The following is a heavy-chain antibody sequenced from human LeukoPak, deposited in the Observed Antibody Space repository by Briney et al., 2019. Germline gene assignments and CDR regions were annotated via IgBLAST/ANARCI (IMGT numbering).Heavy chain of an antibody. CDR1: GYTFTGYY. D-gene: IGHD2-2*01. CDR2: INPNSGGT. V-gene: IGHV1-2*02. Sequence: GASVKVSCKASGYTFTGYYMHRVRQAPGQGLEWMGWINPNSGGTNYAQKFQGRVTMTRDTSISTAYMELSRLRSDDTAVYYCAREATDIVVVMDVWGKGTTVTVSS. CDR3: AREATDIVVVMDV. J-gene: IGHJ6*03.